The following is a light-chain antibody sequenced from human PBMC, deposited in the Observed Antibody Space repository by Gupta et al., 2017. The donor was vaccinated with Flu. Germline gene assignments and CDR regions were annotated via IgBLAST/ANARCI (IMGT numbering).Light chain of an antibody. CDR1: QSVNSY. Sequence: DIVLLQSPATLSLSPGERATLSCRASQSVNSYLAWYQQRPGQAPRLLIYDASNRATGVPARFSGSGCGTDLTLTISSREPEDFAVYYFQQNSTWPPAAFGHGTKVDIK. J-gene: IGKJ3*01. CDR3: QQNSTWPPAA. CDR2: DAS. V-gene: IGKV3-11*01.